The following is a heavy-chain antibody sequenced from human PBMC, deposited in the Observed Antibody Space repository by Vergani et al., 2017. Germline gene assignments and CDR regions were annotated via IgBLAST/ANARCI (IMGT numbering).Heavy chain of an antibody. Sequence: QVQLVQSGAEVQKPGASVKVSCKASGYTFTGYYMHWVRQAPGQGLEWMGWINPNSGGTNYAQKFQGWVTMTRDTSISTAYMELSRLRSDDTAVYYCARDLGFRYCSSTSCYGYYYGMDVWGQGTTVTVSS. CDR3: ARDLGFRYCSSTSCYGYYYGMDV. V-gene: IGHV1-2*04. CDR2: INPNSGGT. D-gene: IGHD2-2*01. J-gene: IGHJ6*02. CDR1: GYTFTGYY.